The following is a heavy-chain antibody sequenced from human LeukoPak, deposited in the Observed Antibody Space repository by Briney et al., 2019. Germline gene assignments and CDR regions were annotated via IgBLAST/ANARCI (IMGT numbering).Heavy chain of an antibody. Sequence: SVKVSCKASGGTFSSYAISWVRQAPGRGLEWMGRIIPILGIANYAQEFQGRVTITADKSTSTAYMELSSLRSEDTAVYYCASQIQLWLPDDYWGQGTLVTVSS. CDR1: GGTFSSYA. J-gene: IGHJ4*02. V-gene: IGHV1-69*04. CDR3: ASQIQLWLPDDY. D-gene: IGHD5-18*01. CDR2: IIPILGIA.